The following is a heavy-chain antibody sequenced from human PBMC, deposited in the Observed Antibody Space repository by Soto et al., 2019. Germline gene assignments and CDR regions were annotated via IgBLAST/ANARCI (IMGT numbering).Heavy chain of an antibody. D-gene: IGHD6-25*01. J-gene: IGHJ4*02. CDR3: ARDRVAAGYYFDY. V-gene: IGHV3-30-3*01. CDR1: GFTFSSYA. CDR2: ISYDGSNK. Sequence: QVQLVESGGGVVQPGRSLRLSCAASGFTFSSYAMHWVRQAPGKGLEWVAVISYDGSNKYYADSVKGRFTISRDNSKNTMYLQMNRLRAEDTAVYYCARDRVAAGYYFDYWGQGTLVTVSS.